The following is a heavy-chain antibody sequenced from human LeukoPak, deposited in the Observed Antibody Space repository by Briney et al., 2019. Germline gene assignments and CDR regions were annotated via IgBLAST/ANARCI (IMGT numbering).Heavy chain of an antibody. CDR3: ARTSSSYLGVFYFDY. Sequence: GGSLRLSCAASGISFSSYWMSWVRQAPGKGLEWVAVIWYDGSNKYYADSVKGRFTISRDNSKNTLYLQMNSLRAEDTAVYYCARTSSSYLGVFYFDYWGQGTLVTVSS. CDR2: IWYDGSNK. CDR1: GISFSSYW. J-gene: IGHJ4*02. V-gene: IGHV3-33*08. D-gene: IGHD1-26*01.